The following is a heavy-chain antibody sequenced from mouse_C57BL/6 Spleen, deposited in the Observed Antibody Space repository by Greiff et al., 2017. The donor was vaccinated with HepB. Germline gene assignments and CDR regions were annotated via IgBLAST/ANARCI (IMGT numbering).Heavy chain of an antibody. D-gene: IGHD2-5*01. CDR2: IDPENGDT. CDR1: GFNIKDDY. V-gene: IGHV14-4*01. CDR3: TTGGYSNYVDD. Sequence: EVQLQQSGAELVRPGASVKLSCTASGFNIKDDYMHWVKQRPEQGLEWIGWIDPENGDTEYASKFQGKATITADTSSNTAYLQLSSLTSEDTAVYYGTTGGYSNYVDDWGQGTTLTVSS. J-gene: IGHJ2*01.